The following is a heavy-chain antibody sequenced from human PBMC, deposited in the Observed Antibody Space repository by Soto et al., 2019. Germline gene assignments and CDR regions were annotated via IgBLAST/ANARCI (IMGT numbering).Heavy chain of an antibody. CDR2: INAGNGNT. J-gene: IGHJ4*02. CDR3: ARGIVVVTALDY. CDR1: GYTFTSYG. D-gene: IGHD2-21*02. V-gene: IGHV1-3*01. Sequence: ASVKVSCKASGYTFTSYGIHWVRQAPGQRLEWMGWINAGNGNTKYSQKFQGRVTITRDTSASTAYMELSSLRSEDTAVYCCARGIVVVTALDYWGQGTLVTVSS.